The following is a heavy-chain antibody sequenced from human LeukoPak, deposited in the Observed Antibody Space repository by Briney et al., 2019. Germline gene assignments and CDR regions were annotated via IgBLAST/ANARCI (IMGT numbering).Heavy chain of an antibody. J-gene: IGHJ4*02. Sequence: SETLSLTCAVYGGSFSGYYWSWIRQPPGKGLEWIGEINHSGSTNYNPPLKSRVTISVDTSKNQFSLKLSSVTAADTAVYYCARPTYYYDSSGYYSPFDYWGQGTLVTVSS. CDR1: GGSFSGYY. V-gene: IGHV4-34*01. CDR3: ARPTYYYDSSGYYSPFDY. CDR2: INHSGST. D-gene: IGHD3-22*01.